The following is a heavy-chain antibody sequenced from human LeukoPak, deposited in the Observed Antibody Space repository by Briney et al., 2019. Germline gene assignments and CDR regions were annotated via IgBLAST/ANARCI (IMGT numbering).Heavy chain of an antibody. V-gene: IGHV3-23*01. CDR3: ARVGATNAFDI. CDR2: ISGSGAST. Sequence: GGSLRLSCAASGLTFSTYGMSWVRQAPGKGLEWVSAISGSGASTYYADSVKGRFTISRDNSKNTPFVQMNSLRAEDTAVYYCARVGATNAFDIWGQGTMVTVSS. D-gene: IGHD1-26*01. J-gene: IGHJ3*02. CDR1: GLTFSTYG.